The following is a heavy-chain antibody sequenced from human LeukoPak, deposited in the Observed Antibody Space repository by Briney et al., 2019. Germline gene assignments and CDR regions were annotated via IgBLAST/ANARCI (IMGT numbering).Heavy chain of an antibody. V-gene: IGHV3-7*01. CDR2: IKQDGSEK. Sequence: GGSLRLFCAASGFTFSSYWMSWVRQAPGKGLEWVANIKQDGSEKYYVDSVKGRFTISRDNAKNSLYLQMNSLRAEDTAVYYCARDWAAAGTPVNWFDPWGQGTLVTVSS. D-gene: IGHD6-13*01. CDR1: GFTFSSYW. CDR3: ARDWAAAGTPVNWFDP. J-gene: IGHJ5*02.